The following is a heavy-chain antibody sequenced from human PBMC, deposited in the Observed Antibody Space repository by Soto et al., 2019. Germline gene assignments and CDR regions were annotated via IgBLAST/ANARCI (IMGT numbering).Heavy chain of an antibody. CDR1: GVTCSSYI. CDR2: ISSSSSTI. Sequence: EVQLVESGGGLVQPGVSLSLSCAASGVTCSSYIMNWVRQAPGKGLEWVSYISSSSSTIYYAGSVKGRFTISRDKAKNSLYRQMTGMRAEDTAVCYWARGGGYSGCDPRGQGTLVIVSS. D-gene: IGHD5-12*01. CDR3: ARGGGYSGCDP. J-gene: IGHJ5*02. V-gene: IGHV3-48*01.